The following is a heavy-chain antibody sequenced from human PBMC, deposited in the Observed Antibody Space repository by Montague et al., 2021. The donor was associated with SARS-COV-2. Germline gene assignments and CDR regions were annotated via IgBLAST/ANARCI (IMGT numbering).Heavy chain of an antibody. CDR3: ARDAIEYYYYYYYMDV. V-gene: IGHV3-30*19. Sequence: SLRLSCSASGFTFSSYGMHWVRQAPGKGLEWVAVISYDGSNKYYXDSVKGRFTISRDNSKNTLYLQMNSLRAEDTAVYYCARDAIEYYYYYYYMDVWGKGTTVTVSS. J-gene: IGHJ6*03. CDR2: ISYDGSNK. CDR1: GFTFSSYG.